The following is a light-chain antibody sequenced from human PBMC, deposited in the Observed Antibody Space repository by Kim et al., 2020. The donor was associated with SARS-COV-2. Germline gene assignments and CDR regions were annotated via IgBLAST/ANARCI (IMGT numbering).Light chain of an antibody. CDR1: SSEVGGNNY. J-gene: IGLJ1*01. V-gene: IGLV2-14*03. CDR3: SSYTSSSTYV. Sequence: GQSITIACTGTSSEVGGNNYVSWYQQHPGKAPKLMIYDVSNRPSGVSNRFSGSKSGNTASLTISGLQAEDEADYYCSSYTSSSTYVFGTGTKVTVL. CDR2: DVS.